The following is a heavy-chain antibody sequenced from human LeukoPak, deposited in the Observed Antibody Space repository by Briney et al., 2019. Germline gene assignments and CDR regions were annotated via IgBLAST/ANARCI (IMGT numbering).Heavy chain of an antibody. Sequence: SETLSLTCTVSGGSISSSTHYWGWIRQSPGKGLEWMGSIHYSGSTYYNPSLKSRVTISVDMSKNQFPLKLSSVTAADTAVYYCARSYCSSSCYAVGAFDIWGQGTVVTVSS. CDR2: IHYSGST. CDR3: ARSYCSSSCYAVGAFDI. J-gene: IGHJ3*02. V-gene: IGHV4-39*01. CDR1: GGSISSSTHY. D-gene: IGHD2-2*01.